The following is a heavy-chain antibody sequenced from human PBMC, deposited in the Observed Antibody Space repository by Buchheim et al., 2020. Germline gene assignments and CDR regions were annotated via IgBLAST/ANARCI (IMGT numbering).Heavy chain of an antibody. D-gene: IGHD1-20*01. CDR1: GFNFSNYA. V-gene: IGHV3-30*04. J-gene: IGHJ4*02. CDR2: ISYDGSNT. Sequence: QVQLVDSGGGVVQPGRSLRLSCAASGFNFSNYAMNWVRQAPGKGLEWVAIISYDGSNTYYADSLKGRFSISRDNSKNTLYLQMNSLRTEDTAVYYCARNNWSDYWGQGTL. CDR3: ARNNWSDY.